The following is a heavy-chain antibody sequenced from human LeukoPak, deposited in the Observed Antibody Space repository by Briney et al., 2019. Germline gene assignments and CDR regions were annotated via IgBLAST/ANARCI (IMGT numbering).Heavy chain of an antibody. CDR2: IYYSGST. CDR1: GGSISSYY. D-gene: IGHD2-2*01. V-gene: IGHV4-59*01. J-gene: IGHJ3*02. CDR3: ARVVPTYCSSTSCGGAFDI. Sequence: PSETLSLTCTVSGGSISSYYWSWIRQPPGKGLEWIGYIYYSGSTNYNPSLKSRVTISVDTSKNQFSLKLSSVTAADTAVYYCARVVPTYCSSTSCGGAFDIWGQGTMVTVSS.